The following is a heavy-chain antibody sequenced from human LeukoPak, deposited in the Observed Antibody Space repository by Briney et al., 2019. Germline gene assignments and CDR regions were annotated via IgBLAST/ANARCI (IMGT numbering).Heavy chain of an antibody. V-gene: IGHV4-61*02. CDR1: GGSISSGSYY. Sequence: PSQTLSLTCTVSGGSISSGSYYWSWIRQPAGKGLEWIGRIYTSGSTNYNPSLKSRITISVDTSKNQFSLKLSSVTAADTAVYYCATYTTVTTTWGQGTLVTVSS. D-gene: IGHD4-17*01. CDR2: IYTSGST. CDR3: ATYTTVTTT. J-gene: IGHJ4*02.